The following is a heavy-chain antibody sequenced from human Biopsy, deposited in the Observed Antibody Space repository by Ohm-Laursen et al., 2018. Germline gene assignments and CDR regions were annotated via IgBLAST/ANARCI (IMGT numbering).Heavy chain of an antibody. CDR3: ARVPLPGIGAAYQGRFLYGMDV. J-gene: IGHJ6*02. V-gene: IGHV4-34*01. D-gene: IGHD6-13*01. CDR1: GGSFNGYF. CDR2: ITQSGST. Sequence: TLSLTCAVYGGSFNGYFWSWIRQPPGKGLEWIGDITQSGSTNYNPSLKSRVTISVDTAKKQFSLSLRSGTAADTAVYYCARVPLPGIGAAYQGRFLYGMDVWGQGTTVSVSS.